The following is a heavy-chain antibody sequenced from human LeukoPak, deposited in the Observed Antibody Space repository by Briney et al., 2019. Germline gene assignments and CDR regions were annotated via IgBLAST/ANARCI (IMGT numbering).Heavy chain of an antibody. J-gene: IGHJ4*02. CDR2: ISGSSGNT. V-gene: IGHV3-23*01. Sequence: HSGGSLRLACAASGFTFNTYAMSWVRQAPGKGLEWVSAISGSSGNTYYADSVKGRFTISRDNSKNTLYLQMNSLRAEDTAVYYCASVYAGAPDYWGQGTLVTVSS. CDR3: ASVYAGAPDY. CDR1: GFTFNTYA. D-gene: IGHD1-26*01.